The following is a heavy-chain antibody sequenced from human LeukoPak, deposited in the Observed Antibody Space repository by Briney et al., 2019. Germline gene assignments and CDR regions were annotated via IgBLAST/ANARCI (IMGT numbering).Heavy chain of an antibody. D-gene: IGHD3-22*01. CDR3: ARRRYYDGSGYLE. CDR1: GDSVSRSDSY. J-gene: IGHJ1*01. CDR2: IYYSGRT. V-gene: IGHV4-39*01. Sequence: SQTLSLTCSVSGDSVSRSDSYWDWIRQPPGKGLEWIGTIYYSGRTYYSPSLKSRVTMSVDPSNNQFSLNLRSVTAADTALYFCARRRYYDGSGYLEWGQGTLLSVSS.